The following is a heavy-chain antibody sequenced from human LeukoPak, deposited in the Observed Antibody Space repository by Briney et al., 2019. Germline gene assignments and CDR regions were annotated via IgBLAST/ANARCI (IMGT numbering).Heavy chain of an antibody. Sequence: GGSLRLSCAASGFIFSNYGMHWVRQAPGKGLEWVAVIWYDGSNKYYADSVKGRFTISRDNSKDTLYLQMNSLRAEDTALYYCAKDPNPSLYCSSTTCLEPFFQHWGQDTLVTVSS. CDR3: AKDPNPSLYCSSTTCLEPFFQH. D-gene: IGHD2-2*01. J-gene: IGHJ1*01. CDR2: IWYDGSNK. V-gene: IGHV3-33*06. CDR1: GFIFSNYG.